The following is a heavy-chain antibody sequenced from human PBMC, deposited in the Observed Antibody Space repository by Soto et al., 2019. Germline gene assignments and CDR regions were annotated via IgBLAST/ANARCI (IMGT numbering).Heavy chain of an antibody. J-gene: IGHJ5*01. CDR3: AKDSGGPPLNRFDS. CDR1: GGSLRELGDF. CDR2: STYTGVT. Sequence: SLSLTFTVSGGSLRELGDFWTWIRQRPGRGLEWIGYSTYTGVTYYSPSLQSRISISVDTSKNQFSLTLNSVTAADTAVYYCAKDSGGPPLNRFDSWGHGTLVTVSS. V-gene: IGHV4-31*03. D-gene: IGHD3-16*01.